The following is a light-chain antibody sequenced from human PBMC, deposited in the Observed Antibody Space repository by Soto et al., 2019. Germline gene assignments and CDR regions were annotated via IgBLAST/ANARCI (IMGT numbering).Light chain of an antibody. J-gene: IGKJ1*01. V-gene: IGKV3-15*01. CDR2: GAS. CDR3: LQSSRYPWT. CDR1: QSVSID. Sequence: EIVMTQSPATLSVSPGERATLSCRASQSVSIDLAWYQQTPGQAPRLLIYGASTRATGIPVRFSGSASGTEFTLTISSLQPEDIATYYCLQSSRYPWTFGQGTKVDIK.